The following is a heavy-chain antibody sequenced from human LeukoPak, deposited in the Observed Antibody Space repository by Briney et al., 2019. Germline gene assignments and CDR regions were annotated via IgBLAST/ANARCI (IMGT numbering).Heavy chain of an antibody. D-gene: IGHD3-10*01. CDR1: GFTFSSYW. CDR3: AREGYTMVRGVIIRRGNAFDI. V-gene: IGHV3-7*01. Sequence: GGSLRLSCSASGFTFSSYWMSWVRQAPGKGLEWVANIKQDGGEKYYVDSVKGRFTISRDNAKNSLYLQMNSLRAEDTAVYYCAREGYTMVRGVIIRRGNAFDIWGQGTMVTVSS. CDR2: IKQDGGEK. J-gene: IGHJ3*02.